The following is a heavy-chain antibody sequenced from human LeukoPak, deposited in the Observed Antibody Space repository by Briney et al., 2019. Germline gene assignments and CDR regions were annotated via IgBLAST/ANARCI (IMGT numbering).Heavy chain of an antibody. D-gene: IGHD6-13*01. J-gene: IGHJ5*02. Sequence: ASVKVSCKASGYTFTSYGISWVRQAPGQGLEWMGWISAYNGNTNYAQKLQGRVTMTTDTSTSTAYMELRSLRSDDTAVYYCARVGSSSWYGNWFDPWGQGTLVTVSS. CDR2: ISAYNGNT. V-gene: IGHV1-18*01. CDR3: ARVGSSSWYGNWFDP. CDR1: GYTFTSYG.